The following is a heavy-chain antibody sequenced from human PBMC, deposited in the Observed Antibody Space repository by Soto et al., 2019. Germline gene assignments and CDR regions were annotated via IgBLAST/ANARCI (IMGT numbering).Heavy chain of an antibody. CDR2: IHYSGST. V-gene: IGHV4-31*03. CDR3: AREGRLAAAGRFDY. D-gene: IGHD6-13*01. J-gene: IGHJ4*02. Sequence: PSETLSLTCTVSGGSISSGGAYWSWIRQHPGKGLEWIGYIHYSGSTYYNPSLRSRVAMSVDTSKNQFSLKLSSVTAADTAIYYCAREGRLAAAGRFDYWGQGTLVTVSS. CDR1: GGSISSGGAY.